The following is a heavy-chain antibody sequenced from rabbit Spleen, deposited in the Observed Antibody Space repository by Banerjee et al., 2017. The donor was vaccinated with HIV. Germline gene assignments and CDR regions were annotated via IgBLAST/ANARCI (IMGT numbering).Heavy chain of an antibody. D-gene: IGHD8-1*01. CDR3: ARDTGSSFSSYGMDL. CDR1: GFSFSTTYY. J-gene: IGHJ6*01. CDR2: IDTGSSGFT. V-gene: IGHV1S45*01. Sequence: QEQLVESGGGLVKPEGSLTLSCTASGFSFSTTYYICWVRQAPGKGLEWIACIDTGSSGFTYFATWAKGRFTCSKTSSTTVTLQMTSLTVADTATYFCARDTGSSFSSYGMDLWGPGTLVTVS.